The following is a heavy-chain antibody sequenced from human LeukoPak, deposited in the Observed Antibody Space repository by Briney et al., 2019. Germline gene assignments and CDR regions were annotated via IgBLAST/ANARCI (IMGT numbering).Heavy chain of an antibody. D-gene: IGHD1-26*01. J-gene: IGHJ2*01. V-gene: IGHV1-18*01. CDR3: AASPLYSGSYYAGWYFDL. Sequence: ASVKVSCKASGYTFTSYGISWVRQAPGQGLEWMGWISAYNGNTNYAQKLQGRVTMTTDTSTSTAYMELSSLRSEDTAVYYCAASPLYSGSYYAGWYFDLWGRGTLVTVSS. CDR1: GYTFTSYG. CDR2: ISAYNGNT.